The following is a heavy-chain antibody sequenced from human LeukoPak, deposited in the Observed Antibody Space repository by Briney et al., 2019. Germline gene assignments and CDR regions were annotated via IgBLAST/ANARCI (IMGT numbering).Heavy chain of an antibody. CDR3: VRGPYCSGGSCYGHFDY. V-gene: IGHV3-23*01. J-gene: IGHJ4*02. Sequence: GGSLRLSCAASGFTFSSYAMSWVRQAPGKGLEWVSAISGSGGSTYYADSVKGRFTISRDNSKNTLYLQMNSLRVGDTAVYYCVRGPYCSGGSCYGHFDYWGQGTLVTASS. D-gene: IGHD2-15*01. CDR2: ISGSGGST. CDR1: GFTFSSYA.